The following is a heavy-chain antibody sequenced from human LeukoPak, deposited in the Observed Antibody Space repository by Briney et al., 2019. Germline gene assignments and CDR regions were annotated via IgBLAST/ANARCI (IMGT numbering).Heavy chain of an antibody. CDR2: INHSGST. V-gene: IGHV4-34*01. CDR1: GGSFSGYY. D-gene: IGHD4-17*01. CDR3: ARGGGTVTTYSDY. J-gene: IGHJ4*02. Sequence: SETLSLTCAVYGGSFSGYYWSWIRQPPGKGLEWIGEINHSGSTNYNPSLKSRVTISVDTSKNQFSLKLSSVTAADTAVYHCARGGGTVTTYSDYWGQGTLVTVSS.